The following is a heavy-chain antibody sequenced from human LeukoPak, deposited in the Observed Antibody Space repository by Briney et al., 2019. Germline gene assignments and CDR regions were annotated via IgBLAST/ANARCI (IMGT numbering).Heavy chain of an antibody. V-gene: IGHV3-23*01. D-gene: IGHD6-19*01. J-gene: IGHJ5*02. Sequence: GGSLRLSCAASGFTFSDYAMTWVRQAPGKGLQGVSGISDSGASTYYGDSVKGRFIISRDNSKNTLYLQIDSLRAEDTGVYYCAKGASSGWLLYLCDPWGQGTLVTVSS. CDR3: AKGASSGWLLYLCDP. CDR1: GFTFSDYA. CDR2: ISDSGAST.